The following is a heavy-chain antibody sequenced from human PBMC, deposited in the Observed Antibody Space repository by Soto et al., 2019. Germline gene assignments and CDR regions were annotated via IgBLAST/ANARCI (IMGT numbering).Heavy chain of an antibody. CDR3: AREMRGRGLRYFDWLLQYAFDI. CDR1: GFTFSSYA. Sequence: PGGSLRLSCAASGFTFSSYAMHWVRQAPGKGLEWVAVISYDGSNKYYADSVKGRFTISRDNSKNTLYLQMNSLRAEDTAVYYCAREMRGRGLRYFDWLLQYAFDIWGQGTMVTVSS. D-gene: IGHD3-9*01. CDR2: ISYDGSNK. J-gene: IGHJ3*02. V-gene: IGHV3-30-3*01.